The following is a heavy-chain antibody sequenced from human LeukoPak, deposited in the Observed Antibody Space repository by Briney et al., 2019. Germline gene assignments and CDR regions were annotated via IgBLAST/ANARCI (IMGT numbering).Heavy chain of an antibody. CDR1: GFTFSSYS. CDR3: ARAVGTAAISPMNY. V-gene: IGHV3-48*04. Sequence: PGGSLRLSCAASGFTFSSYSMNWVRQAPGKGLEWVSYISSSSGTIYYADSVKGRFTISRDNAKNSLYLQMNSLRAEDTAVYYYARAVGTAAISPMNYWGQGTLVTVSS. D-gene: IGHD2-2*02. J-gene: IGHJ4*02. CDR2: ISSSSGTI.